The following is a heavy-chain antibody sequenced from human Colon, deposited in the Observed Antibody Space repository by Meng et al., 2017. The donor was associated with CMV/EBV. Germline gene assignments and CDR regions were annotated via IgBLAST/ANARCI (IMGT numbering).Heavy chain of an antibody. Sequence: GGPLRPSCAASGVTFSDHWVHWVRQAPGKGLVWVSRIKSDGSGISYADSVKGRFTISRGNAENTVFLQMSSLRVEDTAVYYCEFRYDRSGDYYWGQGTLVTVSS. D-gene: IGHD3-22*01. J-gene: IGHJ4*02. CDR2: IKSDGSGI. CDR3: EFRYDRSGDYY. V-gene: IGHV3-74*01. CDR1: GVTFSDHW.